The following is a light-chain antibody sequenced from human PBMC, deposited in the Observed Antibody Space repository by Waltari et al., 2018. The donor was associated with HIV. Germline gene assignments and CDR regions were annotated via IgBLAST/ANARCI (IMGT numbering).Light chain of an antibody. J-gene: IGLJ7*01. CDR1: SSNIGAGFD. V-gene: IGLV1-40*01. CDR3: QSYDSSLSGAV. CDR2: GNS. Sequence: QSVLTQPPSVSGAPGPRVTTSCTGSSSNIGAGFDVHWYRQLPGTAPKVLIYGNSNRPSGVSDRFSGSKSGTSASLAITGLQAEDEADYYCQSYDSSLSGAVFGGGTQLTVL.